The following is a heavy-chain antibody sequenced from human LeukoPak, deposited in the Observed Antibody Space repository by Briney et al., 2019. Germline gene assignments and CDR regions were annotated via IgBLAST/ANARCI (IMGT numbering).Heavy chain of an antibody. CDR1: GFTFSTYW. CDR2: INSDGSST. V-gene: IGHV3-74*01. Sequence: GGSLRLSCAASGFTFSTYWMHWVRQAPGKGLVWVSRINSDGSSTTYADSVKGRFTISRDNAKNTLYLQMNSLRAEDTAVYYCARGGSGWSPFDYWGQGTLITVSS. J-gene: IGHJ4*02. D-gene: IGHD6-19*01. CDR3: ARGGSGWSPFDY.